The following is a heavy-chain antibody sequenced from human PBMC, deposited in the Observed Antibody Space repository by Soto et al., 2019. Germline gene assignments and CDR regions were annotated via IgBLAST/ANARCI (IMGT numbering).Heavy chain of an antibody. CDR1: GFTFSSYA. CDR3: AKDRAGYGDLFDY. D-gene: IGHD4-17*01. Sequence: EVQLLESGGGLVQPGGSLRLSCAASGFTFSSYAMSWVRQAPGKGLEWVSAISGSGGSTYYADSVKGRFTISRDNSKNTLYLQTNSLRAEDTAVYYCAKDRAGYGDLFDYWGQGTLVTVSS. V-gene: IGHV3-23*01. J-gene: IGHJ4*02. CDR2: ISGSGGST.